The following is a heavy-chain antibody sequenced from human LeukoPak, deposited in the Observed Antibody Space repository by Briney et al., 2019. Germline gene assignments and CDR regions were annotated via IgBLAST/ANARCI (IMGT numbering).Heavy chain of an antibody. D-gene: IGHD6-13*01. V-gene: IGHV3-21*01. CDR2: ISSSSSYI. CDR1: GFTFSSYS. Sequence: GGSLRLSCAASGFTFSSYSMNWVRQAPGKGLEWVSSISSSSSYIYYADSVKGRFTISRDNAKNSLYLQMNSLRAEDTAVYYCARDSGSSWYYAFDIWGQGTMVTVSS. J-gene: IGHJ3*02. CDR3: ARDSGSSWYYAFDI.